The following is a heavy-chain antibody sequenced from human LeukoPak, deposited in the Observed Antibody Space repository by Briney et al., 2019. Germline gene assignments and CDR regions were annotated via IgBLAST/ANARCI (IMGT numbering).Heavy chain of an antibody. CDR3: ARAPPIGSSTILDYYYYGMDV. J-gene: IGHJ6*04. D-gene: IGHD2-2*01. Sequence: GSSLRLSCAASGLTFSSYGMHWVRQAPGKGLEWVAFIWYDGSNKYYADSVKGRFTISRDNSKNTLYLQMNSLRAEDTAVYYCARAPPIGSSTILDYYYYGMDVWGKGTTVTVSS. CDR2: IWYDGSNK. V-gene: IGHV3-33*01. CDR1: GLTFSSYG.